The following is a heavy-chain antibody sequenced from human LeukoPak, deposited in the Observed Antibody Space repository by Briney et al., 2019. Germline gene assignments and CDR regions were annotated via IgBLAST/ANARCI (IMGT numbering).Heavy chain of an antibody. CDR1: GGSISSGGYY. CDR3: ARDRGSHPPYYFDY. CDR2: IYYSGST. J-gene: IGHJ4*02. V-gene: IGHV4-31*03. Sequence: PSQTLSLTCTVSGGSISSGGYYWSWIRQHPGKGLEWIGYIYYSGSTYYNPSLKSRVTISVDTSKNQFSLKLSSVTAADTAVYYCARDRGSHPPYYFDYWGQGTLVTDSS. D-gene: IGHD3-10*01.